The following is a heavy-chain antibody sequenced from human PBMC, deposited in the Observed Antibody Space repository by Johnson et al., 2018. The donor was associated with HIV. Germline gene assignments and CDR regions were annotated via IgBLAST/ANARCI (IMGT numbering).Heavy chain of an antibody. CDR3: ATGRASV. CDR2: INWNGGSR. Sequence: MLLVESGGGVVQPGRSLRLSCAASGFTFSTYGMSWVRQAPGKGLEWVSGINWNGGSRGYADSVKGRFTISRDNAKNSLYLQMNSLRAEDTAVYYCATGRASVWGQGTMVTVSS. V-gene: IGHV3-20*04. J-gene: IGHJ3*01. CDR1: GFTFSTYG.